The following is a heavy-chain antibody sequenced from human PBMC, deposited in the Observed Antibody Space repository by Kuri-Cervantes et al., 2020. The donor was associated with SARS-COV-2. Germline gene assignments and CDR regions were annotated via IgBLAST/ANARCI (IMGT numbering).Heavy chain of an antibody. CDR1: GGSISSYY. D-gene: IGHD6-6*01. J-gene: IGHJ5*02. CDR2: IYYSGST. V-gene: IGHV4-59*01. CDR3: ARGIEIAALGTYWFDP. Sequence: SETLSLTCTVSGGSISSYYWSWIRQPPGKGLEWIGYIYYSGSTNYNPSLKSRVTISVDTSKNQFSLKLSPVTAADTAVYYCARGIEIAALGTYWFDPWGQGTLVTVSS.